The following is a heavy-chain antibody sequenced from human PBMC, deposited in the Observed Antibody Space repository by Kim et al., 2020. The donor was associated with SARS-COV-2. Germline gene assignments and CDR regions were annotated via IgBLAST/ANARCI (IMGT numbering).Heavy chain of an antibody. V-gene: IGHV3-7*01. D-gene: IGHD6-19*01. CDR3: ARDGGAGAGTRSY. Sequence: FVDTVKGRFTISGDTAKNSVDLQMDRLRPEDTAVYYCARDGGAGAGTRSYWGQGTLVTVSS. J-gene: IGHJ4*02.